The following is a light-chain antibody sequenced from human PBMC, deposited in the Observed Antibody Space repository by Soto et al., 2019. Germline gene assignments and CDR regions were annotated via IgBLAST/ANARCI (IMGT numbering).Light chain of an antibody. CDR3: QQYGSSPTWT. J-gene: IGKJ1*01. CDR1: QSISNN. V-gene: IGKV3-20*01. Sequence: EIVMTQSPATLSLSPGERATLSCWASQSISNNLAWYQHRPGQAPRLLIYDTSTRAAGIPARFSGSGSGTDFTLTISRLEPEDFAVYYCQQYGSSPTWTFGQSTKVDI. CDR2: DTS.